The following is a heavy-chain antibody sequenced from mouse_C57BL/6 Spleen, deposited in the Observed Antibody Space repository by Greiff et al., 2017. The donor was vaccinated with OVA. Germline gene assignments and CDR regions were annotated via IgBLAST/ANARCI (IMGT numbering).Heavy chain of an antibody. CDR1: GFTFSSYG. CDR3: ARRGIYYDLYYFDY. Sequence: EVQVVESGGDLVKPGGSLKLSCAASGFTFSSYGMSWVRQTPDKRLEWVATISSGGSYTYYPDSVKGRFTISRDNAKNTLYLQMSSLKSEDTAMYYCARRGIYYDLYYFDYWGQGTTLTVSS. D-gene: IGHD2-4*01. J-gene: IGHJ2*01. CDR2: ISSGGSYT. V-gene: IGHV5-6*01.